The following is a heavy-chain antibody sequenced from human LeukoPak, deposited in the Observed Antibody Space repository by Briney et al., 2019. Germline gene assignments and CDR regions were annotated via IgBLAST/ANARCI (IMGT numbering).Heavy chain of an antibody. CDR2: INPSGGST. D-gene: IGHD1-26*01. J-gene: IGHJ6*02. CDR1: GYNFISSY. Sequence: GASVKVSCKASGYNFISSYMHWVRQAPGQGLEWMGIINPSGGSTSYAQKFQDRVTMTRDTSTSTEYMELSSLKSEDTAVYYCVREDVVLVDAVLYYYYGMDVWGQGTTVTVSS. V-gene: IGHV1-46*01. CDR3: VREDVVLVDAVLYYYYGMDV.